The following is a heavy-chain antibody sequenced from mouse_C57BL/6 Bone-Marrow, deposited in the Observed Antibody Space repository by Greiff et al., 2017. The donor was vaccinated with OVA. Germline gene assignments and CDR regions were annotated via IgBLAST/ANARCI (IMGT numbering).Heavy chain of an antibody. CDR3: ARKEAVVDFDY. D-gene: IGHD1-1*01. V-gene: IGHV1-80*01. J-gene: IGHJ2*01. CDR1: GYAFSSYW. Sequence: VKLVESGAELVKPGASVKISCKASGYAFSSYWMNWVKQRPGKGLEWIGQIYPGDGDTNYNGKFKGKATLTADKSSSTAYMQLSSLTSEDSAVYFCARKEAVVDFDYWGQGTTLTVSS. CDR2: IYPGDGDT.